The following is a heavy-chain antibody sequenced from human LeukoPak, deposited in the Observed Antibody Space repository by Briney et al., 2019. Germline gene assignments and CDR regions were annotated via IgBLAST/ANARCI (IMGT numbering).Heavy chain of an antibody. Sequence: PGGSLRLSCAASGFTFSRYGMTWVRQAPGMGLEWVSALTYSGGSTYYAASMKGRFTISRENAKNSLYLQMNSLRAGDTAVYYCARADTAMVNAFDYWGQGTLVTVSS. CDR3: ARADTAMVNAFDY. J-gene: IGHJ4*02. D-gene: IGHD5-18*01. V-gene: IGHV3-23*01. CDR1: GFTFSRYG. CDR2: LTYSGGST.